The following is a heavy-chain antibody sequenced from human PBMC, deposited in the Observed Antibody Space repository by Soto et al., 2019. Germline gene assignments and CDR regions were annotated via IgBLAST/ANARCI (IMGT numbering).Heavy chain of an antibody. Sequence: QVPLVQSGAEVKKPGASVKVSCKASGYTFTSYGISWVRQAPGQGLEWMGWISAYNGNTNYAQKLQGRVTMTTDTSTSTAYMELRSLRSDDTAVYYCARDSAAYSPRPYDFDYWCQGTLVTVSS. CDR1: GYTFTSYG. CDR2: ISAYNGNT. CDR3: ARDSAAYSPRPYDFDY. V-gene: IGHV1-18*01. D-gene: IGHD4-4*01. J-gene: IGHJ4*02.